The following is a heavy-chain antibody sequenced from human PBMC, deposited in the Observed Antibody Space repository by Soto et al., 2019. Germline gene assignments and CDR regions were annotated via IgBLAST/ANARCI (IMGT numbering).Heavy chain of an antibody. Sequence: ASVKVSCKASGYTFTGYYMHWVRQAPGQGLEWMGWINPNSGGTNYAQKFQGRVTMTRDTPISTAYMELSRLRSDDTAVYYCARADIVLMVSNGMDVWGQGTTVTVSS. CDR2: INPNSGGT. CDR3: ARADIVLMVSNGMDV. CDR1: GYTFTGYY. V-gene: IGHV1-2*02. J-gene: IGHJ6*02. D-gene: IGHD2-8*01.